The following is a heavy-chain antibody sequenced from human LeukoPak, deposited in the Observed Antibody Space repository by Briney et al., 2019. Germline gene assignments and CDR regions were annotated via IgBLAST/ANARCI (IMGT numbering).Heavy chain of an antibody. CDR2: IYTSGST. J-gene: IGHJ2*01. CDR1: GGSISSYY. Sequence: SETLSLTCTVSGGSISSYYWSWIRQPAGKGLEWIGRIYTSGSTNYNPSLKSRVTMSVDTSKNQFSLKLSSVTAADTAVYYCAGGSEWELFDWYFDLWGRGTLVTVSS. V-gene: IGHV4-4*07. CDR3: AGGSEWELFDWYFDL. D-gene: IGHD1-26*01.